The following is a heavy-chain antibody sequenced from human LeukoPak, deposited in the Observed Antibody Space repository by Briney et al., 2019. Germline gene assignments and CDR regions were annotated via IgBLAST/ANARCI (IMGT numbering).Heavy chain of an antibody. Sequence: SQTLSLTCAISGDSFSSNTATWSWIRLSPSIGLEWLGRTYYRSKWSNEYAVTVKSRTTINSDTSKNQFSLQLNSVTPEDTAVYYCARGIYSIGFDYWGQGTLVTVSS. J-gene: IGHJ4*02. D-gene: IGHD5-12*01. CDR2: TYYRSKWSN. CDR1: GDSFSSNTAT. CDR3: ARGIYSIGFDY. V-gene: IGHV6-1*01.